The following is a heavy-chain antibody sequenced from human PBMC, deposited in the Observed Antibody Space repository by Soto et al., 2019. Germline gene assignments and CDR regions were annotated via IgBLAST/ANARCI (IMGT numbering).Heavy chain of an antibody. Sequence: EASVKVSCKASGYTFTSYGISWVRQAPGQGLEWMGWISAYNGNTNYAQKLQGRVTMTTDTSTSTAYMELRSLRSDDTAVYYCARDVVSSWASHYYYGMDVWGQGTTVTVSS. J-gene: IGHJ6*02. CDR1: GYTFTSYG. CDR3: ARDVVSSWASHYYYGMDV. V-gene: IGHV1-18*01. CDR2: ISAYNGNT. D-gene: IGHD6-13*01.